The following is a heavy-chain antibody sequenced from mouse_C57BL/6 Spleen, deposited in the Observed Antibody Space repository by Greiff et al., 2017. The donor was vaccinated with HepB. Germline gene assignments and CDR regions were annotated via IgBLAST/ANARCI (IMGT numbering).Heavy chain of an antibody. J-gene: IGHJ1*03. V-gene: IGHV2-5*01. CDR2: IWRGGST. D-gene: IGHD1-1*01. Sequence: LQESGPGLVQPSQSLSITCTVSGFSLTSYGVHWVRQSPGKGLEWLGVIWRGGSTDYNAAFMSRLSITKDNSKSQVFFKMNSLQADDTAIYYCAKGDYYGSSFNWYFDVWGTGTTVTVSS. CDR3: AKGDYYGSSFNWYFDV. CDR1: GFSLTSYG.